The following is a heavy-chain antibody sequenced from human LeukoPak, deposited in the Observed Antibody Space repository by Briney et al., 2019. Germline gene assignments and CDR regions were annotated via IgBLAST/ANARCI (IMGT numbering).Heavy chain of an antibody. CDR3: AREKGGYYGSGSRFDL. Sequence: GGSLRLSCEASGFTFKDYYMSWIRQAPGKGLEWVSYISSGGDTIKYADSVKGRFTIPRDNAKNSLYLQMNSLRAEDTAVYYCAREKGGYYGSGSRFDLWGRGALGTVSS. CDR1: GFTFKDYY. J-gene: IGHJ2*01. CDR2: ISSGGDTI. V-gene: IGHV3-11*01. D-gene: IGHD3-10*01.